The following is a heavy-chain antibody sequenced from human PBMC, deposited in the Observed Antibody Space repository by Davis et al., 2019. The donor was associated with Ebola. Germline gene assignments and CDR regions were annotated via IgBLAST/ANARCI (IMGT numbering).Heavy chain of an antibody. V-gene: IGHV4-34*01. CDR2: INHSGST. CDR3: IGGSSSFDY. J-gene: IGHJ4*02. Sequence: MPSETLSLTCSVSGGSIRNYYWSWIRQPPGKGLEWIGEINHSGSTNYNPSLKSRVTISVDTSKNQFSLKLSSVTAADTAVYYCIGGSSSFDYWGQGTLVTVSS. CDR1: GGSIRNYY. D-gene: IGHD6-6*01.